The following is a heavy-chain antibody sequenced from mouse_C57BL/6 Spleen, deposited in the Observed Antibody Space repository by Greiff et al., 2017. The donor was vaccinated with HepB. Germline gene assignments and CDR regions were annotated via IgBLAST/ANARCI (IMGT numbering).Heavy chain of an antibody. CDR3: AREDYSNFYAMDY. CDR1: GYTFTSYW. J-gene: IGHJ4*01. Sequence: VQLQQPGAELVKPGASVKMSCKASGYTFTSYWITWVKQRPGQGLEWIGDIYPGSGSTNYNEKFKSKATLTVDTSSSTAYMELHSLTSEDSAVYFCAREDYSNFYAMDYWGQGTSVTVSS. D-gene: IGHD2-5*01. CDR2: IYPGSGST. V-gene: IGHV1-55*01.